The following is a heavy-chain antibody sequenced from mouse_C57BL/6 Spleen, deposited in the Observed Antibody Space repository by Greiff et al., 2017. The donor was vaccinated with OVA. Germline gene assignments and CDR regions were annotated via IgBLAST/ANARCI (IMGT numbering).Heavy chain of an antibody. Sequence: VQLKESGGDLVKPGGSLKLSCAASGFTFSSYGMSWVRQTPDKRLEWVATISSGGSYTYYPDSVKGRFTISRDNAKNTLYLQMSSLKSEDTAMYYCARLTVFDYWGQGTTLTVSS. CDR1: GFTFSSYG. CDR2: ISSGGSYT. CDR3: ARLTVFDY. D-gene: IGHD4-1*01. J-gene: IGHJ2*01. V-gene: IGHV5-6*01.